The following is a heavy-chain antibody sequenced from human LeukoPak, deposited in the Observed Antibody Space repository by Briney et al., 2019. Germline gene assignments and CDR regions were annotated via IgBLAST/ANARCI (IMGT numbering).Heavy chain of an antibody. D-gene: IGHD7-27*01. Sequence: GGSLRLSCAASGVTFSTYGTHWVRQAPGKGLEWVAVITHDGNYEKYADAVRGRFTISRDNSKNTLSLQMNSLSTEDTAVYYCARDSITADNSLDFWGRGTLVTVSS. CDR3: ARDSITADNSLDF. CDR2: ITHDGNYE. V-gene: IGHV3-33*05. CDR1: GVTFSTYG. J-gene: IGHJ4*02.